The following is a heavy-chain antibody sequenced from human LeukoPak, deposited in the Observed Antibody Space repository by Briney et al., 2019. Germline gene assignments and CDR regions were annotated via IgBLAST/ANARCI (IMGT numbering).Heavy chain of an antibody. CDR1: GGSFSGYY. CDR2: INHSGST. J-gene: IGHJ3*02. CDR3: ARTGYCSSTSCYIFRRGNAFDI. D-gene: IGHD2-2*02. V-gene: IGHV4-34*01. Sequence: SETLSLTCAVYGGSFSGYYWSWIRQPPGKGLEWIGEINHSGSTNYNPSLKSRVTISVDTSKNQFSLKLSSVTAADTAVYYCARTGYCSSTSCYIFRRGNAFDIWGQGTMVTVSP.